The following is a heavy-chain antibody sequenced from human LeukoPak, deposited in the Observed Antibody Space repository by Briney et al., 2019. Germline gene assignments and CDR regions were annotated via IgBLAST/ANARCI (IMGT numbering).Heavy chain of an antibody. CDR2: IIAILDTA. D-gene: IGHD5-12*01. Sequence: SVKVSCKASGGSFSDYSISWVRQAPGQGLEWMGRIIAILDTAHYAQKFQGRLTITADKSTTTVYMELSSLRSDDTAVYYCVRSGYDYDWFDPWGQGTLVTVSS. CDR1: GGSFSDYS. V-gene: IGHV1-69*08. J-gene: IGHJ5*02. CDR3: VRSGYDYDWFDP.